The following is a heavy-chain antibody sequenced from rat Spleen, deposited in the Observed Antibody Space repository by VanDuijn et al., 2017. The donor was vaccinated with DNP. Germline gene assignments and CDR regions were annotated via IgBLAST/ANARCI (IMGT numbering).Heavy chain of an antibody. J-gene: IGHJ2*01. CDR2: IWKHGAT. D-gene: IGHD1-4*01. Sequence: QVQLKESGPGLVQPSQTLSLTCTVAGFSLTSYNVHWVRQPPGKGLEWMGVIWKHGATRYNSALKSRLSFSKATSKSQVFLKLNSLQTEDTATNYCARRDGYNGVFDYWGQGVMVTVSS. CDR1: GFSLTSYN. CDR3: ARRDGYNGVFDY. V-gene: IGHV2-41*01.